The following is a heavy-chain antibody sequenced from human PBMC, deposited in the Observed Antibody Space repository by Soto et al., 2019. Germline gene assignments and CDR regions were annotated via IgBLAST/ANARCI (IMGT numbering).Heavy chain of an antibody. CDR3: ARDLSGYGDYLGY. V-gene: IGHV1-18*01. CDR2: ISAYNGNT. J-gene: IGHJ4*02. D-gene: IGHD4-17*01. Sequence: ASVKVSCKASGYTFTSYDINWVRQATGQGLEWMGWISAYNGNTNYAQKLQGRVTMTTDTSTSTAYMELRSLRSDDTAVYYCARDLSGYGDYLGYWGQGTLVTVSS. CDR1: GYTFTSYD.